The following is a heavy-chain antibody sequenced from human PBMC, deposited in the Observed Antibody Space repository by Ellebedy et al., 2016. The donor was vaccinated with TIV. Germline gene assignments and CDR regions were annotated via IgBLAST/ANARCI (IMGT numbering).Heavy chain of an antibody. CDR2: ISYSGNT. Sequence: SETLSLXXTVAGDSVSTLNYYWGWVRQPPGKELPWIGSISYSGNTFYTPSLQSRVSTSLDTSRNQFSLRLSSVTAADTAVYYCAKTGGLVRGGDYYYYMDVWGKGTTVTVSS. D-gene: IGHD3-10*01. J-gene: IGHJ6*03. V-gene: IGHV4-39*01. CDR1: GDSVSTLNYY. CDR3: AKTGGLVRGGDYYYYMDV.